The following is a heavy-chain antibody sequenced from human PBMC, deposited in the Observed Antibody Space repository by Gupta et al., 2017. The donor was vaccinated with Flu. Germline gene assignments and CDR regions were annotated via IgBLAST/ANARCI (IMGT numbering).Heavy chain of an antibody. Sequence: RQHPGKGLEWIRYIAYSGNANYSPSPKSRVRMSVDTSKKQFSLKVSSVTAADTAVYYCAQGDYSGSIDAFDIWGLGTMVTDSS. CDR3: AQGDYSGSIDAFDI. J-gene: IGHJ3*02. D-gene: IGHD3-22*01. V-gene: IGHV4-59*01. CDR2: IAYSGNA.